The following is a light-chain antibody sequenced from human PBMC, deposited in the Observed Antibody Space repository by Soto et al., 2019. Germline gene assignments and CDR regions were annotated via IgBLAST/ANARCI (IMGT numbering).Light chain of an antibody. V-gene: IGLV1-47*01. Sequence: QSVLTQPPSASGTPGQRVTIPCSGSSSNIGNHYVYWYHQLPGTAPKLLIYKNDQRPSGVPDRFSGSRSGTSASLAISGLRSEDEADYYCAAWDDSLSGVLFGGGTKLTVL. J-gene: IGLJ2*01. CDR1: SSNIGNHY. CDR2: KND. CDR3: AAWDDSLSGVL.